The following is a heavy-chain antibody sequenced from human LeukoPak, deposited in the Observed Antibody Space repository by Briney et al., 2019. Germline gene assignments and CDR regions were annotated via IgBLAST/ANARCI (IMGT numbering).Heavy chain of an antibody. Sequence: SETLSLTCAVSGYSISSGYYWDWIRRPPGKGLEWIGTVYHSGTTFYNSSLKSRITISVDTSKNQFSLKLSSVTAADTAVYFCARDERLGVLNFWGQGTLVTVSS. D-gene: IGHD3-16*01. CDR3: ARDERLGVLNF. CDR1: GYSISSGYY. V-gene: IGHV4-38-2*02. J-gene: IGHJ4*02. CDR2: VYHSGTT.